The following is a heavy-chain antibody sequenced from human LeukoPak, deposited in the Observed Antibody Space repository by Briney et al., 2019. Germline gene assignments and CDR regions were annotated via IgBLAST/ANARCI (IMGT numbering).Heavy chain of an antibody. V-gene: IGHV1-18*01. CDR1: GYTFTSHG. Sequence: ASVKVSCKASGYTFTSHGISWVRQGPGQGLEWMGWIRPYDDNTNYAQKLQCRVTMTTDTSTSTAYMELRSLRSDDTAVYFCARGPYDFWSGSPRSFDPWGQGTLVTVSS. CDR3: ARGPYDFWSGSPRSFDP. J-gene: IGHJ5*02. D-gene: IGHD3-3*01. CDR2: IRPYDDNT.